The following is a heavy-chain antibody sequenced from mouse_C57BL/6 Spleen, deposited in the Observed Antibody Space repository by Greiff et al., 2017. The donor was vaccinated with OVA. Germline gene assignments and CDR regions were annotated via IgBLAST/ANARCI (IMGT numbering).Heavy chain of an antibody. Sequence: QVQLQQPGTELVKPGASVKLSCKASGYTFTSYWMHWVKQRPGQGLEWIGNINPSNGGTNYNEKFKSKATLTVDKSSSTAYMQLSSLTSEDSAVYDCARSPLWKGYAMDYWGQGTSVTVSS. J-gene: IGHJ4*01. CDR2: INPSNGGT. CDR3: ARSPLWKGYAMDY. CDR1: GYTFTSYW. V-gene: IGHV1-53*01. D-gene: IGHD1-1*02.